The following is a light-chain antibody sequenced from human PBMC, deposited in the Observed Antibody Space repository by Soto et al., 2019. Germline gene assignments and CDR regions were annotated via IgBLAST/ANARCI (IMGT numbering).Light chain of an antibody. V-gene: IGLV1-40*01. CDR2: ENN. CDR3: QSYDSSLGAWV. Sequence: QSVLTQPPSLSGAPGQRVTIACTGSSSNIGAGYDINWYQHLPGTAPKLLIYENNKRPSGVPDRFSGSKSGTSVSLAITGLQADDEADYYCQSYDSSLGAWVFGGGTKLTVL. CDR1: SSNIGAGYD. J-gene: IGLJ3*02.